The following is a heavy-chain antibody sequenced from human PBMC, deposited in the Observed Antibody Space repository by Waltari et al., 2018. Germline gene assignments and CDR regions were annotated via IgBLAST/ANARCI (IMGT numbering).Heavy chain of an antibody. D-gene: IGHD2-2*01. J-gene: IGHJ3*02. CDR2: IYYSGST. CDR3: ARRVVPAASYAFDI. CDR1: SSSYY. V-gene: IGHV4-39*01. Sequence: SSSYYWGWIRQPPGKGLEWIGSIYYSGSTYYNPSLKSRVTISVDTSKNQFSLKLSSVTAADTAVYYCARRVVPAASYAFDIWGQGTMVTVSS.